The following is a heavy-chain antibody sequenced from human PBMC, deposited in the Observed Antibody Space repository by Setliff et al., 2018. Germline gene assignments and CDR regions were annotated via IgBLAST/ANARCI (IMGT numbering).Heavy chain of an antibody. D-gene: IGHD3-3*01. Sequence: ASETLSLTCAAYGGTFSDYHWTWIRQSPEKGLEWIGEINHRGSTNYNPSLKSRVTISIDTSKDQFSLKLSAVTAADTAVYYCVRMSGFLYMDVWGKGTTVTVSS. CDR3: VRMSGFLYMDV. CDR1: GGTFSDYH. V-gene: IGHV4-34*08. CDR2: INHRGST. J-gene: IGHJ6*03.